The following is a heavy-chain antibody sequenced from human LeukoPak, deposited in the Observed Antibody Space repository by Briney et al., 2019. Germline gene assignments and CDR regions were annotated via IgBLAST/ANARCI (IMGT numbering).Heavy chain of an antibody. Sequence: PGGSLRLSCAASGFTFSSYSMNWVRQAPGKGLEWVSYISSSSSTIYYADSVKGRFTISRDNAKNSLYLQMNSLKTEDTAVYYCARFNEGAFDIWGQGTMVTVSS. CDR1: GFTFSSYS. J-gene: IGHJ3*02. V-gene: IGHV3-48*01. CDR2: ISSSSSTI. CDR3: ARFNEGAFDI. D-gene: IGHD2-8*01.